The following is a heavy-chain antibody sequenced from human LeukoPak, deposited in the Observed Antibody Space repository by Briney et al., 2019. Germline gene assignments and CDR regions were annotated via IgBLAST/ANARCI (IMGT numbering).Heavy chain of an antibody. CDR3: ASRDYYDSSGYNDAFDI. Sequence: GGSLRLSCAASGFTFSSYGMHWVRQAPGKGLEWVSVIYSGGSTYYADSVKGRFTISRDNSKNTLYLQMNSLRAEDTAVYYCASRDYYDSSGYNDAFDIWGQGTMVTVSS. CDR2: IYSGGST. J-gene: IGHJ3*02. CDR1: GFTFSSYG. V-gene: IGHV3-NL1*01. D-gene: IGHD3-22*01.